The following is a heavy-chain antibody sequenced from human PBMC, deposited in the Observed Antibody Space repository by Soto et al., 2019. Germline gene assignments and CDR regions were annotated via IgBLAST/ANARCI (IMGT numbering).Heavy chain of an antibody. CDR1: GDSVTSGRYY. CDR3: ARWDFYYGMDA. Sequence: QVQLQESGPGLVKASETLSLTCSVSGDSVTSGRYYWNWIRQPPGKGLEWIGYLNYGGRTNYDPSLKSRVTISVETSKNQFSLKVTSVSAADTAVYYCARWDFYYGMDAWGQGTTVTVSS. CDR2: LNYGGRT. V-gene: IGHV4-61*01. J-gene: IGHJ6*02.